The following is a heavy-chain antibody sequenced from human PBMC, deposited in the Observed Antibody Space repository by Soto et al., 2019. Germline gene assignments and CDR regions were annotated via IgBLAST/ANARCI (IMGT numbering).Heavy chain of an antibody. CDR3: TTLTFGSDYFDY. V-gene: IGHV3-15*07. D-gene: IGHD3-16*01. Sequence: GGSLRLSCAASGFTFSNAWMNWVRQAPGKGLEWVGRIKSKTDGGTTDYAAPVKGRFTISRDDSKNTQYLQMNSLKTEDTAVYYCTTLTFGSDYFDYWGQGTLVTVSS. CDR2: IKSKTDGGTT. CDR1: GFTFSNAW. J-gene: IGHJ4*02.